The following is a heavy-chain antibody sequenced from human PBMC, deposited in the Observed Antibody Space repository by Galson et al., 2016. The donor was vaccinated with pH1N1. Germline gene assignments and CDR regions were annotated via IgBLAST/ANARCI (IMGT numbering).Heavy chain of an antibody. Sequence: SETLSLTCTVSGRSISNYYWRWIRQPAAKGLEWIGRIYASEISSPGITNYNPSLKSRVTMSLDTSKNQFSLKLSSVTAADTAVYFCASVRLGRGVDYWGQGTLVTVSS. J-gene: IGHJ4*02. CDR1: GRSISNYY. CDR3: ASVRLGRGVDY. D-gene: IGHD1-26*01. CDR2: IYASEISSPGIT. V-gene: IGHV4-4*07.